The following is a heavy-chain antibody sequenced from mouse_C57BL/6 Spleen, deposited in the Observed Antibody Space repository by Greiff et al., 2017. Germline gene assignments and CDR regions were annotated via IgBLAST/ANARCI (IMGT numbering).Heavy chain of an antibody. CDR3: AKDGGYFDY. V-gene: IGHV1-4*01. CDR1: GYTFTSYT. J-gene: IGHJ2*01. CDR2: INPSSGYT. Sequence: VKLVESGAELARPGASVKMSCKASGYTFTSYTMHWVKQRPGQGLEWIGYINPSSGYTKYNQKFKDKATLTADKSSSTAYMHLSSLTSEDSAVYYCAKDGGYFDYWGQGTTLTVSS.